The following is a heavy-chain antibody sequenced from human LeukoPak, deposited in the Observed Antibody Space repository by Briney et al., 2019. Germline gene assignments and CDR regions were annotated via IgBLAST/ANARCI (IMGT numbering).Heavy chain of an antibody. V-gene: IGHV3-48*01. J-gene: IGHJ4*02. Sequence: GGSLRLSCAASGFTFSSYSMNWVRQAPGKGLEWVSYISSSGSTIFYADSVKGRFTISRDNAKNSLYLQMNSLRAEDTAVYYCASILGYCSGGSCTNDYWGEGTLVTVSS. CDR3: ASILGYCSGGSCTNDY. CDR1: GFTFSSYS. CDR2: ISSSGSTI. D-gene: IGHD2-15*01.